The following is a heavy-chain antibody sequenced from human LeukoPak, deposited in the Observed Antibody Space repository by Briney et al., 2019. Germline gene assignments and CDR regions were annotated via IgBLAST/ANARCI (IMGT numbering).Heavy chain of an antibody. CDR2: IYHSGST. V-gene: IGHV4-38-2*01. J-gene: IGHJ4*02. CDR3: ARHYSSYRLFDY. D-gene: IGHD6-6*01. Sequence: SETLSLTCAVSGYSISSGYYWGWIRQPPGKGLEWIGSIYHSGSTYYNPSLKSRLTISVDTSKNQFSLKLSSVTAADTAVYYCARHYSSYRLFDYWGQGTLVTVSS. CDR1: GYSISSGYY.